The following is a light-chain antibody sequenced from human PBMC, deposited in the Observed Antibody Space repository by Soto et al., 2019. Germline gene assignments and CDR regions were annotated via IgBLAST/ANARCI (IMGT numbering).Light chain of an antibody. V-gene: IGKV3-15*01. J-gene: IGKJ1*01. CDR1: QSVSSN. Sequence: EIVTTQSPATLSVSPGERATLSCRASQSVSSNLAWYQQKPGQAPRLLIYGASTRATGIPARFSGSGSGTEFTLTISSLQSEDFATYYCQQYNSYPWTFGQGTKVDIK. CDR3: QQYNSYPWT. CDR2: GAS.